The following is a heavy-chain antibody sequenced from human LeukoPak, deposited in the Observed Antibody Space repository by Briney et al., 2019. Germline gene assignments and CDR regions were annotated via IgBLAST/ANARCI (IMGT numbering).Heavy chain of an antibody. Sequence: GESLKISCKGSGYSFTSYWIGWVRQMPGKGLEWMGIIYPGDSDTRYSPSFQGQVTISADKSISTAYLQWSSLKASDTAMYYCARDLYYYDSSGYYYNYFDYWGQGTLVTVSS. CDR2: IYPGDSDT. V-gene: IGHV5-51*01. J-gene: IGHJ4*02. CDR1: GYSFTSYW. CDR3: ARDLYYYDSSGYYYNYFDY. D-gene: IGHD3-22*01.